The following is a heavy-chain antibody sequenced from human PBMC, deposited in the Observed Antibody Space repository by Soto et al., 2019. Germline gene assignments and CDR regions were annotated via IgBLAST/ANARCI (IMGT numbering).Heavy chain of an antibody. CDR1: GGTFKSYG. D-gene: IGHD3-10*01. Sequence: QVQLEQSGAEVKKPGSSVKVSCKASGGTFKSYGFIWVRQAPGQGLEWMGGVIPVFGTTHYAQKFQGRVTITADESTSTAAMELSSLRSEDTAVYYCARSRDISMTRGISIPGGLDVWGQGTTVTVSS. V-gene: IGHV1-69*01. J-gene: IGHJ6*02. CDR2: VIPVFGTT. CDR3: ARSRDISMTRGISIPGGLDV.